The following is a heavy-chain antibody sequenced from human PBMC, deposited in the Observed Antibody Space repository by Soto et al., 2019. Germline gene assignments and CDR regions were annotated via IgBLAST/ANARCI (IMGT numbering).Heavy chain of an antibody. CDR3: ARNRDYDILTGYYQYYYYYYMDV. D-gene: IGHD3-9*01. J-gene: IGHJ6*03. CDR1: GFTFSSYS. Sequence: EVQLVESGGGLVKPGGSLRLSCAASGFTFSSYSMNWVRQAPGKGLEWVSSISSSSSYIYYADSVKGRFTISRDNAKNSLYMKMNSLRAEDTAVYYCARNRDYDILTGYYQYYYYYYMDVWGKGTTVTVSS. V-gene: IGHV3-21*01. CDR2: ISSSSSYI.